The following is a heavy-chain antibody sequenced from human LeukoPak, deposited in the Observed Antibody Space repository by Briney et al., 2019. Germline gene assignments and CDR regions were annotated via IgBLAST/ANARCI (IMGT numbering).Heavy chain of an antibody. D-gene: IGHD1-26*01. V-gene: IGHV3-30*02. J-gene: IGHJ4*02. Sequence: GGSLRLSCAAYGFTFSYYGMHWVRQAPGKGLEWVAFIRYNGGDEYYADSVKGRFTISRDNSKNTLYLQMNSLRAEDTAVYYCAKDLVGAQWFDYWGRGTLVTVSS. CDR2: IRYNGGDE. CDR3: AKDLVGAQWFDY. CDR1: GFTFSYYG.